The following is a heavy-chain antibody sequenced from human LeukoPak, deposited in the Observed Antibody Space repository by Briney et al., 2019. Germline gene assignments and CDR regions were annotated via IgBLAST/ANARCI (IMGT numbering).Heavy chain of an antibody. CDR3: AKYDAYCSSTSCYRGPYYFDY. Sequence: GGSLRLSCAASGFTFSSYSMNWVRQAPWKGLEWVSVTSTSGGNTYYADSVKGRFTISRDNSKNTLYLQMNSLRAEDTAVYYCAKYDAYCSSTSCYRGPYYFDYWGQGTLVTVSS. V-gene: IGHV3-23*01. D-gene: IGHD2-2*02. J-gene: IGHJ4*02. CDR1: GFTFSSYS. CDR2: TSTSGGNT.